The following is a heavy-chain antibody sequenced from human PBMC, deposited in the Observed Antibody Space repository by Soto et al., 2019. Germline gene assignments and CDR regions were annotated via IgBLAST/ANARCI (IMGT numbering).Heavy chain of an antibody. V-gene: IGHV3-23*01. CDR1: EFTFSNYA. CDR2: ITGSDGRT. D-gene: IGHD3-10*02. J-gene: IGHJ4*02. CDR3: AKATYVPTFYTSSFDS. Sequence: VQLLESGGGLVQPGGSLRLSCAASEFTFSNYAMTWVRQAPGKGLEWVSLITGSDGRTYYADSVKGRFTITRDNSKNTIFLQMDSLRAEDTAVYYCAKATYVPTFYTSSFDSWGQGTLVTVSS.